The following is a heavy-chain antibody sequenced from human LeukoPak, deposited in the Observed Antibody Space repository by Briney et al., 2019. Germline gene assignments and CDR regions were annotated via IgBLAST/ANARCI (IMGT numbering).Heavy chain of an antibody. CDR1: GYSTSSGYY. CDR3: ARDLDTEEAFDI. D-gene: IGHD5-18*01. Sequence: PSETLSLTCTVSGYSTSSGYYWGWIRQPPGKGLEWIGRIYTSGTTDYNPSLKSRLSISIDRSKNQFSLKLTSVTAADTGVYYCARDLDTEEAFDIWGQGTMVTVSS. J-gene: IGHJ3*02. V-gene: IGHV4-38-2*02. CDR2: IYTSGTT.